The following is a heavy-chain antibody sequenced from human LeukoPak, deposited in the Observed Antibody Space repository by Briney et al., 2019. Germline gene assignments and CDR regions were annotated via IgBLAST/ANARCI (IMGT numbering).Heavy chain of an antibody. Sequence: GGSLRLSCAASGFTFSSYSMNWVRQAPGKGLEWVSGITASGGSTYYGDSVKGRFTMSRDNSKNTVYLQMNSLRVDDTAVYFCARRDIVVVVSASDYWGQGTLVTVSS. J-gene: IGHJ4*02. CDR1: GFTFSSYS. V-gene: IGHV3-23*01. D-gene: IGHD2-15*01. CDR2: ITASGGST. CDR3: ARRDIVVVVSASDY.